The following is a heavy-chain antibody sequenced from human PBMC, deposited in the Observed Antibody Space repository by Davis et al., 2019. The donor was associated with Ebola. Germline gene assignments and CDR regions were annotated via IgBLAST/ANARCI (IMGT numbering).Heavy chain of an antibody. J-gene: IGHJ5*02. D-gene: IGHD3-10*01. V-gene: IGHV5-51*01. CDR2: IYPGDSDT. CDR1: GYSFTNYW. Sequence: GESLKISCKGSGYSFTNYWIGWVRQMPGKGLEWMGIIYPGDSDTTYSPSFQGQVTISADKSISTAYLQWSSLEASDTAIYYCARGINMGSSTWFDPWGQGTLVTVSS. CDR3: ARGINMGSSTWFDP.